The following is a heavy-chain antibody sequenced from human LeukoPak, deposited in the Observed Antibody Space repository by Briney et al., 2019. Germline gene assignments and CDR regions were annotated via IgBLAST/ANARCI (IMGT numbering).Heavy chain of an antibody. CDR2: ISSSSSYI. CDR1: GFTFGDYP. J-gene: IGHJ5*02. D-gene: IGHD3-10*01. CDR3: ARTRTYYGSGSYGNWFDP. Sequence: GGTLRLSCAASGFTFGDYPMNWVRQAPGKGLEWVSSISSSSSYIYYADSVKGRFTISRDNAKNSLYLQMNSLRAEDTAVYYCARTRTYYGSGSYGNWFDPWGQGTLVTVFS. V-gene: IGHV3-21*01.